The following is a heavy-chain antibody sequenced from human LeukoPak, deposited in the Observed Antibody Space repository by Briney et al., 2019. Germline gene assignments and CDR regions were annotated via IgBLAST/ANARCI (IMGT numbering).Heavy chain of an antibody. D-gene: IGHD5-24*01. CDR2: ISGSGGST. J-gene: IGHJ4*02. Sequence: GGSLRLSCAASGFTFSSYAMSWVRQAPGKGLEWVSAISGSGGSTYYADSVKGRFTISRDNSKNTLYLQMNSLRAEDTAVYYCAKDFQMAVTVGALDYWGQGTLVTVSS. CDR1: GFTFSSYA. CDR3: AKDFQMAVTVGALDY. V-gene: IGHV3-23*01.